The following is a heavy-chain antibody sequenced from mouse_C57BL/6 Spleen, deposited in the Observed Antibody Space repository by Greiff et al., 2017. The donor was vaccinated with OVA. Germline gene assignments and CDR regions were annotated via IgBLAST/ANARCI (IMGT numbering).Heavy chain of an antibody. Sequence: VQLKESGPGLVIPSQSLSLTCSVTGYSITSGYYWNWIRQFPGNKLEWMGYISYDGSNNYNPSLKNRISITRDTSKNQFFLKLNSVTTEDTATYYCANYYGSVDVWGTGTTVTVSS. D-gene: IGHD1-1*01. CDR3: ANYYGSVDV. CDR2: ISYDGSN. CDR1: GYSITSGYY. J-gene: IGHJ1*03. V-gene: IGHV3-6*01.